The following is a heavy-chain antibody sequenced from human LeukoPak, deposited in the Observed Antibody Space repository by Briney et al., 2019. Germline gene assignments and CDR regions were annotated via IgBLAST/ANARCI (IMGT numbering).Heavy chain of an antibody. D-gene: IGHD6-13*01. CDR2: INPSGGST. Sequence: GASVKVSCKASGYTFTSYYMHWVRQAPGQGLEWMGIINPSGGSTSYAQKFQGRVTMTRDMSTSTVYMELSSLRSEDTAVYYCARPSIAAAGTGAFDYWGQGTLVTVSS. J-gene: IGHJ4*02. V-gene: IGHV1-46*01. CDR3: ARPSIAAAGTGAFDY. CDR1: GYTFTSYY.